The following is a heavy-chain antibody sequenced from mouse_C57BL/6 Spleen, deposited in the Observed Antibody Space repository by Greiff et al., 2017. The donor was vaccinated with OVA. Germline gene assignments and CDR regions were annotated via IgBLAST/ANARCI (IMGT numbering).Heavy chain of an antibody. CDR3: ARGVLGRNYFDY. V-gene: IGHV5-9*01. D-gene: IGHD4-1*01. Sequence: EVQLVESGGGLVKPGGSLKLSCAASGFTFSSYTMSWVRQTPEKRLEWVATISGGGGNTYYPDSVKGRFTISRDNAKNTLYLQMSSLRSEDTALYYCARGVLGRNYFDYWGQGTTLTVSS. CDR2: ISGGGGNT. J-gene: IGHJ2*01. CDR1: GFTFSSYT.